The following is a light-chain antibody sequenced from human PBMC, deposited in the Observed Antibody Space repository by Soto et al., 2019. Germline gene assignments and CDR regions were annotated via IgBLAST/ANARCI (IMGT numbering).Light chain of an antibody. CDR1: SSDVGSYRL. V-gene: IGLV2-14*02. CDR3: SSYGGYNNVV. Sequence: QSVLTQPASVSGSPGQSITISCTGTSSDVGSYRLVSWHQQHPGKAPKLIIYEVSKRPPGVSNRFSGSKSGNTASLTVSGLQAEDEGTYYCSSYGGYNNVVFGTGTKVTV. J-gene: IGLJ1*01. CDR2: EVS.